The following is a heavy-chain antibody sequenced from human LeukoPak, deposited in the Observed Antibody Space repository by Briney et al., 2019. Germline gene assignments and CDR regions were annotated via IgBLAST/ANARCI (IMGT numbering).Heavy chain of an antibody. J-gene: IGHJ3*02. CDR3: ARVGSSWTRGAFDI. V-gene: IGHV1-69*05. D-gene: IGHD6-13*01. CDR2: IIPILGTA. CDR1: GGTFSSYA. Sequence: SVKVSCKASGGTFSSYAISWVRQAPGQGLEWMGRIIPILGTANYAQKFQGSVTITTDGSTSTAYMELSSLRSEDTAVYYCARVGSSWTRGAFDIWGQGTMVTVSS.